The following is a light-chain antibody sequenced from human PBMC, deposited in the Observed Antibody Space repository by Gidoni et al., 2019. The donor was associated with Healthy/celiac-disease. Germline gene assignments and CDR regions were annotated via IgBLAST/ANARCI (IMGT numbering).Light chain of an antibody. CDR2: QDS. CDR1: KLGDKY. CDR3: QAWDSSTDV. J-gene: IGLJ1*01. Sequence: SSQLTQLPSVSVSPGQTASITCSGDKLGDKYACWYQQKPGQSPVLVIYQDSKRPSRIPERFSGSNSGNTATLTISGTQAMDEADYYCQAWDSSTDVFGTGTKVTVL. V-gene: IGLV3-1*01.